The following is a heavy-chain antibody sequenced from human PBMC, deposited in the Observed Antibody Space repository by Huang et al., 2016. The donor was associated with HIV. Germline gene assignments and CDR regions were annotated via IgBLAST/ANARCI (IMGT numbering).Heavy chain of an antibody. Sequence: QVQLVQSGAEVKKPGSSVKVSCKASGGSFRNFAVGWVRQAPGQGLDGMGGIIPTLGTANYEQKCQGRVTIIADESTSTAYMELSSLRSEDTAVYYCATVDYYDTSGPQRGYFDNWGQGTLVTVSS. CDR3: ATVDYYDTSGPQRGYFDN. J-gene: IGHJ4*02. V-gene: IGHV1-69*01. CDR1: GGSFRNFA. CDR2: IIPTLGTA. D-gene: IGHD3-22*01.